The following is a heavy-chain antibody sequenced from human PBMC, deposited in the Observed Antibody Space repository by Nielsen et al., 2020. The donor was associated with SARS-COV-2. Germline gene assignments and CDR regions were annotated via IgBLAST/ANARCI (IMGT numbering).Heavy chain of an antibody. Sequence: GESLKISCAASGFTFSSYAMSWVRQAPGKGLEWVSAISGSGGSTYYADSVKGRFTISRDNSKNTLYLQMNSLRAEDTAVYYCASIGVASVRGYWGQGTLVTVSS. CDR1: GFTFSSYA. CDR3: ASIGVASVRGY. CDR2: ISGSGGST. D-gene: IGHD3-10*01. J-gene: IGHJ4*02. V-gene: IGHV3-23*01.